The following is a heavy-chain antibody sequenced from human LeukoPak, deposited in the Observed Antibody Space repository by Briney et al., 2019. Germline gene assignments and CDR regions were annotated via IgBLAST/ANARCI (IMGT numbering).Heavy chain of an antibody. CDR1: GYTFTSYD. CDR2: MNPNSGNT. D-gene: IGHD2-2*02. CDR3: ARYCSSTSCYTGHDAFDI. Sequence: ASVKVSCKASGYTFTSYDINWVRQATGQGLEWMGWMNPNSGNTGYAQKFQCRVTITRNTSISTAYMELRSLRSEDTAVYYCARYCSSTSCYTGHDAFDIWGQGTMVTVSS. V-gene: IGHV1-8*03. J-gene: IGHJ3*02.